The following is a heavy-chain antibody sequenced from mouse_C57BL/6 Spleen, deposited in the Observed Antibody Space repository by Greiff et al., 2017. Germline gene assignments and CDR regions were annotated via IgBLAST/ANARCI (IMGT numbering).Heavy chain of an antibody. J-gene: IGHJ2*01. Sequence: VQLQQSGAELVKPGASVKMSCKASGYTFTSYWITWVKQRPGQGLEWIGDIYPGSGSTNYNEKFKSKATLTVDTSSSTAYMQLSSLTSEDSAVYYCAVTTVVAPYFDYWGQGTTLTVSS. D-gene: IGHD1-1*01. CDR1: GYTFTSYW. CDR3: AVTTVVAPYFDY. CDR2: IYPGSGST. V-gene: IGHV1-55*01.